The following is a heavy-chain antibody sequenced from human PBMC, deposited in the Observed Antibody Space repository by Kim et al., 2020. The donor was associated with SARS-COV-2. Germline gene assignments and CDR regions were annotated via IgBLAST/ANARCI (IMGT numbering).Heavy chain of an antibody. Sequence: SASLQGHVTISADKSISTAYLQWSSLKASDTAMYYCAASCSGGSCSAFDYWGQGTLVTVSS. D-gene: IGHD2-15*01. CDR3: AASCSGGSCSAFDY. J-gene: IGHJ4*02. V-gene: IGHV5-10-1*01.